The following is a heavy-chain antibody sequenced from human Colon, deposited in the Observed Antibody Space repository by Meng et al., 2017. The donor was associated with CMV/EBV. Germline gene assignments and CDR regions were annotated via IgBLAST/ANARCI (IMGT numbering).Heavy chain of an antibody. CDR2: LSPMFGTS. V-gene: IGHV1-69*05. J-gene: IGHJ6*02. D-gene: IGHD3-16*01. Sequence: SVKVSCKASGGTFSSYAISWVRQAPGQGLDDMGELSPMFGTSYHSQKFQGRVTITTDESTSTAYMELSSLRSEDTAVYYCASTPGLGLGYYGMDVWGQGTTVTVSS. CDR1: GGTFSSYA. CDR3: ASTPGLGLGYYGMDV.